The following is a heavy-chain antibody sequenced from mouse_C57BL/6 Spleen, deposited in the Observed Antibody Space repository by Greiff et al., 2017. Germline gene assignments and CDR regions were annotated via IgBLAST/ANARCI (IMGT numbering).Heavy chain of an antibody. CDR2: IDPSDSYT. D-gene: IGHD1-1*01. J-gene: IGHJ2*01. V-gene: IGHV1-59*01. Sequence: QVQLQQPGAELVRPGTSVKLSCKASGYTFTSYWMHWVKQRPGQGLEWIGVIDPSDSYTNYNQKFKGKATLTVDTSSSTADMQLRSLTSEDSAVYGCARGDGSSYYFDYWGQGTTLTVSS. CDR1: GYTFTSYW. CDR3: ARGDGSSYYFDY.